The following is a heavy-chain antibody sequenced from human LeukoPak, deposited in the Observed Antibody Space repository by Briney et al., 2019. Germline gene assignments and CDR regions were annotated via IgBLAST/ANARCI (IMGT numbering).Heavy chain of an antibody. V-gene: IGHV5-51*01. CDR3: ARTRGISGYSYGSFDY. J-gene: IGHJ4*02. Sequence: GESLKISCKGSGYSFTSYWIGWVRQMPGKGLEWMGIIYPGDSDTRYSPSFQGQATISADKSISTAYLQWSSLKASDTAMYYCARTRGISGYSYGSFDYWGQGTLVTVSS. CDR1: GYSFTSYW. CDR2: IYPGDSDT. D-gene: IGHD5-18*01.